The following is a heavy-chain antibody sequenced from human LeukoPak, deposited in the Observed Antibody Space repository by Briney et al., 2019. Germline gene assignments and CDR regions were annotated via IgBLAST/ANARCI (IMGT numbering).Heavy chain of an antibody. D-gene: IGHD3-22*01. CDR2: INTVGSST. Sequence: PGGSLRLSCAVSAFTLSSYWMHWVRQAPGKGLVWVARINTVGSSTTYADSVKGRFTISRDNAKNTLYLQMNSLRAEDTAIYYCTRDPALSGYSFFEYWGQGTLVTVSS. CDR3: TRDPALSGYSFFEY. V-gene: IGHV3-74*01. CDR1: AFTLSSYW. J-gene: IGHJ4*02.